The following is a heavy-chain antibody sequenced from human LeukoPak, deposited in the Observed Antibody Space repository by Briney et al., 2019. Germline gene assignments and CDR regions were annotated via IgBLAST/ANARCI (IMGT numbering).Heavy chain of an antibody. CDR3: ARRVATAGSNRFDY. Sequence: GASVKVSCKGSGYSFTSYWIGWVRQMPGKGLEWMGIISLGDSDTRYSPSFQGQVTISADKSISTAYLQWSSLKASDTAMYYCARRVATAGSNRFDYWGQGTLVTVSS. CDR2: ISLGDSDT. V-gene: IGHV5-51*01. CDR1: GYSFTSYW. D-gene: IGHD6-13*01. J-gene: IGHJ4*02.